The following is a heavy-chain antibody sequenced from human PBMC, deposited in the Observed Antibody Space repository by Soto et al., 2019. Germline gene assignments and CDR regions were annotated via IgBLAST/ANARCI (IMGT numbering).Heavy chain of an antibody. CDR3: ARVGISSSDAFDI. CDR1: GGSISSGGYY. J-gene: IGHJ3*02. Sequence: TLSLTCTVSGGSISSGGYYWSWVRQHPGKGLEWIGYIYHSGNTYYNSSLKSRLTISVDTSKNQFSLKLTSVTAADTAVYYCARVGISSSDAFDIWGQGTMVTVSS. D-gene: IGHD6-6*01. CDR2: IYHSGNT. V-gene: IGHV4-31*03.